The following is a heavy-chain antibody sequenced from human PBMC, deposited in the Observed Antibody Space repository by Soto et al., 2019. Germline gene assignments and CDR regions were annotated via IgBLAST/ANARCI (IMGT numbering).Heavy chain of an antibody. CDR3: ARRLSGPKEVYNAYFFYGLDV. CDR2: IETSNSYL. D-gene: IGHD6-6*01. Sequence: PGESLKISCQGSGYSFTTHWITWVRQTPGKGLEWMGWIETSNSYLNYSPSFQGHVTLSVDRSIRTAYLQWSKLEASDNARYYCARRLSGPKEVYNAYFFYGLDVWGQGTKVTVSS. J-gene: IGHJ6*02. CDR1: GYSFTTHW. V-gene: IGHV5-10-1*01.